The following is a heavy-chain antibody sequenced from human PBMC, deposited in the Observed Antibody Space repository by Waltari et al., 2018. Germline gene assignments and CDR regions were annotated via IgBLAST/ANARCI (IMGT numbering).Heavy chain of an antibody. J-gene: IGHJ3*02. Sequence: QLQLQESGPGLVKPSETLSLTCTVSGGSISSSSYYWGWIRQPPGKGLEWIGYIYYSGSTYYNPSLKSRVTISVDTSKNQFSLKLSSVTAADTAVYYCARDQSSSSAFDIWGQGTMVTVSS. D-gene: IGHD6-13*01. CDR3: ARDQSSSSAFDI. V-gene: IGHV4-39*07. CDR1: GGSISSSSYY. CDR2: IYYSGST.